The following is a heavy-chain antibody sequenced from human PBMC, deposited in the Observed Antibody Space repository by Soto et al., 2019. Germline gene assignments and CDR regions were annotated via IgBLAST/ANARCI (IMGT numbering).Heavy chain of an antibody. CDR1: GYTFTSYG. J-gene: IGHJ4*02. Sequence: ASVKVSCKASGYTFTSYGISWVRQAPGQGLEWMGWISAYNGNTNYAQKLQGRVTMATDTSTSTAYMELRSLRSDDTAVYYCARDDSSAAAADYYFEYWGQGTLVTVSS. CDR3: ARDDSSAAAADYYFEY. D-gene: IGHD6-13*01. V-gene: IGHV1-18*01. CDR2: ISAYNGNT.